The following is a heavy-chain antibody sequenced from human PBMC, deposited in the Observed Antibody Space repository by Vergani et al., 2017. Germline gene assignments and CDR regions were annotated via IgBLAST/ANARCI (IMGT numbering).Heavy chain of an antibody. V-gene: IGHV3-23*04. J-gene: IGHJ4*02. CDR1: VFIFSDHY. Sequence: EVQVVESGGGLVQPGGSLRLSCAASVFIFSDHYMDWVRQAPGKGLEWVSSVSGSSATPYYADSVKGRFIISRDNSKNTLHLQMNSLRADDTAVYYCTKGSRGYTGYFFDYWGQGTLATVSS. CDR2: VSGSSATP. D-gene: IGHD5-12*01. CDR3: TKGSRGYTGYFFDY.